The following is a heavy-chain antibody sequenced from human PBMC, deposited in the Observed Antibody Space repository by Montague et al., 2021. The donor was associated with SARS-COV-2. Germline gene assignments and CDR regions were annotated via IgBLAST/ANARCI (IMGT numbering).Heavy chain of an antibody. D-gene: IGHD3-10*01. CDR1: GGSLTSSTYY. V-gene: IGHV4-39*01. CDR2: FYRFGNT. CDR3: ARHVRMLRELPPFDF. Sequence: SETLSLTCTVSGGSLTSSTYYWGWIRQPPGKGLEWIGTFYRFGNTNYNPSLQSRLAISADTSKKQFTLRLTSVTAGDTAKYYCARHVRMLRELPPFDFWGQGVLVTVSS. J-gene: IGHJ4*02.